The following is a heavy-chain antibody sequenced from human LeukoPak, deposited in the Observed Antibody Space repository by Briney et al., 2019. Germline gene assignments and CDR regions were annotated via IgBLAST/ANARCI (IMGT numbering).Heavy chain of an antibody. V-gene: IGHV1-2*02. CDR1: GYTFTGYY. J-gene: IGHJ4*02. Sequence: ASVKVSCKASGYTFTGYYMHWVRQAPGQGLEWMGWINPNSGGTNYAQKFQGRVTMTRDTSISTAYMGLSRLRSDDPAVYYCARDWSSSGWIDYWGQGKLVTVSS. CDR2: INPNSGGT. D-gene: IGHD3-22*01. CDR3: ARDWSSSGWIDY.